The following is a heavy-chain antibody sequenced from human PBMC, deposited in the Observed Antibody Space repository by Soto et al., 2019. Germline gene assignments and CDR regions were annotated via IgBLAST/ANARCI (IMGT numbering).Heavy chain of an antibody. CDR3: AKGPDGSGYYHNWFDS. D-gene: IGHD3-22*01. CDR2: ISRTGDSA. V-gene: IGHV3-23*01. Sequence: EVHLLESGGALVQPGGSLTLSCAASGFSFSDYAMSWVRQAPGKGLEWVSSISRTGDSAYYADSVKGRFAISRDRSKNRLSLQMHSLRVEDTAVYYCAKGPDGSGYYHNWFDSWGQGTLITVSS. CDR1: GFSFSDYA. J-gene: IGHJ5*01.